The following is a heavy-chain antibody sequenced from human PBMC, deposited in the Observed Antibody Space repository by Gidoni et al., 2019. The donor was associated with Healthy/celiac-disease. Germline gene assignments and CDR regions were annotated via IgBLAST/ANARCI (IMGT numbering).Heavy chain of an antibody. J-gene: IGHJ3*02. V-gene: IGHV3-48*02. CDR1: GFTFSSYS. CDR2: ISSSSSTI. CDR3: ARDRIQLWPDAFDI. D-gene: IGHD5-18*01. Sequence: EVQLVESGGGLVQPVGSLRLSCAASGFTFSSYSMNWVRQAPGKGLEWVSYISSSSSTIYYADSVKGRFTISRDNAKNSLYLQMNSLRDEDTAVYYCARDRIQLWPDAFDIWGQGTMVTVSS.